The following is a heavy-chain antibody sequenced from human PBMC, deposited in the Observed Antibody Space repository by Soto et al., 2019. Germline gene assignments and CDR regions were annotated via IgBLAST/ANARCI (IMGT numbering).Heavy chain of an antibody. CDR3: AREVVVAAYYYYYYGMDV. CDR2: INSDGSST. D-gene: IGHD2-15*01. J-gene: IGHJ6*02. Sequence: GGSLRLSCAASGFTFSSYWMHWVRQAPGKGLVWVSRINSDGSSTSYADSVKGRFTISRDNAKNTLYLQMNSLRAEDTAVYYCAREVVVAAYYYYYYGMDVWGQGTTVTVSS. CDR1: GFTFSSYW. V-gene: IGHV3-74*01.